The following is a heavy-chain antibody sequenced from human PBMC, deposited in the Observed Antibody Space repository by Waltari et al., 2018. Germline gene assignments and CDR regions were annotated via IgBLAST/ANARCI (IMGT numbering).Heavy chain of an antibody. J-gene: IGHJ6*02. CDR3: ATPSGGYDYVMDV. CDR1: GFTVSSNY. D-gene: IGHD1-26*01. CDR2: IYSGGST. Sequence: EVQLVESGGGLIQPGGSLRLSCAASGFTVSSNYMSWVRQAPGKGLEWVSVIYSGGSTYYADSVKGRFTISIGNSKNALYRQMNNLRAEDTAVYCCATPSGGYDYVMDVWGQGTTVTVSS. V-gene: IGHV3-53*01.